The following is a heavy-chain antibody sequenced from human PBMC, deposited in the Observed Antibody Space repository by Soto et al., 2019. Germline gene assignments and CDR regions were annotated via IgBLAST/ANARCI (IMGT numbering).Heavy chain of an antibody. CDR3: ARDYYHDSSGYRPITPPYY. V-gene: IGHV1-69*01. CDR2: IIPIFGTA. J-gene: IGHJ4*02. Sequence: QVQLVQSGAEVKKPGSSVKVSCKASGGTFSSYAISWVRQAPGQGLEWMGGIIPIFGTANYAQKFQGRVTITADESTSTAYMERSSLRSEDTAVYYCARDYYHDSSGYRPITPPYYWGQGTLVTVSS. D-gene: IGHD3-22*01. CDR1: GGTFSSYA.